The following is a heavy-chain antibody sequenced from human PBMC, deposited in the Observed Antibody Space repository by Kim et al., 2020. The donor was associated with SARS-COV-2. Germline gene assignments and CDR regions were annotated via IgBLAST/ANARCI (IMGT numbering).Heavy chain of an antibody. V-gene: IGHV1-8*01. CDR3: ARGGHDFWSGYYISYYYYYMDV. J-gene: IGHJ6*03. D-gene: IGHD3-3*01. CDR2: MNPNSGNT. CDR1: GYTFTSYD. Sequence: ASVKVSCKASGYTFTSYDINWVRQATGQGLEWMGWMNPNSGNTGYAQKFQGRVTMTRNTSISTAYMELSSLRSEDTAVYYCARGGHDFWSGYYISYYYYYMDVWGKGTTVTVSS.